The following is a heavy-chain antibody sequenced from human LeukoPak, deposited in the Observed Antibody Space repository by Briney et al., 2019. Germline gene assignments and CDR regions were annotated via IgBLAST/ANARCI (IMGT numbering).Heavy chain of an antibody. CDR3: ARDEVYGDYVDY. J-gene: IGHJ4*02. CDR2: IIPILGIA. D-gene: IGHD4-17*01. Sequence: ASVKVSCKASGGTFSSYAISWVRQAPGQGLEWMGRIIPILGIAHYAQKFQGRVTITADKSTSTAYMELSSLRSEDTAVYYCARDEVYGDYVDYWGQGTLVTVSS. V-gene: IGHV1-69*04. CDR1: GGTFSSYA.